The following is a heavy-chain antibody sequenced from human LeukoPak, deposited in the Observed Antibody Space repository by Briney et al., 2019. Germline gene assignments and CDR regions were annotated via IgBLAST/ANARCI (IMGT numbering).Heavy chain of an antibody. D-gene: IGHD3-9*01. J-gene: IGHJ4*02. CDR1: GYSCTIYS. V-gene: IGHV5-51*01. Sequence: GESLKISCMCSGYSCTIYSLGSARQMTGKGLEWMGIIYTGYSDPRSSPSFQGQDNNSPDKPLSPAYPQRGRLRAQYTAMYYCARHLQADGGYFDWLWGFDYWGQGTLVTVSS. CDR3: ARHLQADGGYFDWLWGFDY. CDR2: IYTGYSDP.